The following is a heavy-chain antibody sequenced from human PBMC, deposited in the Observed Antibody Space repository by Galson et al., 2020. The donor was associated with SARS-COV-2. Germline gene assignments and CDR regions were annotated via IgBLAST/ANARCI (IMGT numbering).Heavy chain of an antibody. D-gene: IGHD3-3*01. CDR3: ARSYYDFWSGYPQDALDI. CDR2: ISYDGSTK. J-gene: IGHJ3*02. Sequence: GESLKISCAASGFTFSTYTMYWVRQTPGKGLEWVAVISYDGSTKNHADSVKGRFTISRDNSKNTLYLQMNTLRAGDTALYYCARSYYDFWSGYPQDALDIWGQGTLVTVSS. CDR1: GFTFSTYT. V-gene: IGHV3-30*04.